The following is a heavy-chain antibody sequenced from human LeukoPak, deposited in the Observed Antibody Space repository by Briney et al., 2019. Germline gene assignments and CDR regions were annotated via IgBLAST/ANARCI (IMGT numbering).Heavy chain of an antibody. J-gene: IGHJ3*02. CDR3: ARDHHRRLYDSQARDTFDI. Sequence: GGSLRLSCAASGFTFSSYAMSWVRQAPGKGLEWVSTISITGSTTYYADSVKGRFTLSRDNSKNTVYLQVNALRAEDTAVYYCARDHHRRLYDSQARDTFDIWGQGTMVTVSS. CDR2: ISITGSTT. D-gene: IGHD3-22*01. CDR1: GFTFSSYA. V-gene: IGHV3-23*01.